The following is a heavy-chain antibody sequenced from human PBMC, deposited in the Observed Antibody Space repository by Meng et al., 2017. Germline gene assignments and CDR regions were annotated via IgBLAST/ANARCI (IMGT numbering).Heavy chain of an antibody. D-gene: IGHD5-24*01. CDR1: GFTVSSNY. Sequence: RVGSGGVLVQPAGSLGLSCAASGFTVSSNYRSWVRQAPGRGLEWVSVIYSGGSTYYADSVKGRFTISRDNSKNTLYLQMNSLRAEDTAVYYCARDRDGYNWFDPWGQGTLVTVSS. CDR2: IYSGGST. V-gene: IGHV3-66*02. J-gene: IGHJ5*02. CDR3: ARDRDGYNWFDP.